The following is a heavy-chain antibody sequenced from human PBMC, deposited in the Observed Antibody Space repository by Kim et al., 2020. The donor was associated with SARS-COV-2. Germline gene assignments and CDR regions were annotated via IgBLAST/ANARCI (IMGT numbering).Heavy chain of an antibody. CDR3: AYSGYPSIKGTDY. CDR2: IYSGGST. J-gene: IGHJ4*02. V-gene: IGHV3-66*02. D-gene: IGHD5-12*01. CDR1: GFTVSSNY. Sequence: GGSLRLSCAASGFTVSSNYMSWVRQAPGKGLELVSVIYSGGSTYYADSVKGRFTISRDNSKNTLYLQMNSLRAEDTAVYYCAYSGYPSIKGTDYWGQGTLVTVSS.